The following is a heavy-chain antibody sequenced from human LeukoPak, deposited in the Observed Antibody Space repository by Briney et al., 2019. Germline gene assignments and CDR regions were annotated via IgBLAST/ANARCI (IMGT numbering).Heavy chain of an antibody. Sequence: ASVKVSCKASGYTFTSYGISWVRQAPGQGLEWMGWISAYNGNTNYAQKLQGRVTMTTDTSTSTAYMELRSPRSDDTAVYYCARHEGYFGIHTDFDYWGQGTLVTVSS. CDR1: GYTFTSYG. D-gene: IGHD3-9*01. CDR2: ISAYNGNT. CDR3: ARHEGYFGIHTDFDY. J-gene: IGHJ4*02. V-gene: IGHV1-18*04.